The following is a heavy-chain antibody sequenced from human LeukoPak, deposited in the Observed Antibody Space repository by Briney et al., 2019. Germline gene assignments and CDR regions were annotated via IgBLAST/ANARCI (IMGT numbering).Heavy chain of an antibody. CDR3: AATVIVVVGYDY. CDR1: GFTFNASI. V-gene: IGHV3-21*01. J-gene: IGHJ4*02. CDR2: IRSGSPFI. D-gene: IGHD3-22*01. Sequence: GGSLRLSCAASGFTFNASIMYWVRQVPGKGLEWVASIRSGSPFIYYADSVKGRFTISRDNAKNSLYLQMNSLRAEDTAVYYCAATVIVVVGYDYWGQGTLVTVSS.